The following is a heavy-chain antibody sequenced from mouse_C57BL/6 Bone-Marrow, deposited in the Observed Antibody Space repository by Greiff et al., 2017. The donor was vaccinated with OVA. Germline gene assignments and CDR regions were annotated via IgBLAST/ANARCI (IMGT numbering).Heavy chain of an antibody. CDR2: ISSGGDYI. J-gene: IGHJ3*01. CDR3: TRDRMVTGGFAY. V-gene: IGHV5-9-1*02. CDR1: GFTFSSYA. D-gene: IGHD2-2*01. Sequence: VQGVESGEGLVKPGGSLKLSCAASGFTFSSYAMSWVRQTPEKRLEWVAYISSGGDYIYYADTVKGRFTISRDNARNTLYLQMSSLKSEDTAMYYCTRDRMVTGGFAYWGQGTLVTVSA.